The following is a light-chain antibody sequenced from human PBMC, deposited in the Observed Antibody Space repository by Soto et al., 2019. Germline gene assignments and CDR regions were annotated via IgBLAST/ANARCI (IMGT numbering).Light chain of an antibody. CDR2: DAS. Sequence: EIVLTQSPATLSLSPGERASLSCRASQSVSSYLAWYQQKPGQAPRLLIYDASNRATGIPARFSGSGSGTDFTLTISSLEPEDFAVYYCQQRSNWLFTFGPGTKVGI. J-gene: IGKJ3*01. CDR3: QQRSNWLFT. CDR1: QSVSSY. V-gene: IGKV3-11*01.